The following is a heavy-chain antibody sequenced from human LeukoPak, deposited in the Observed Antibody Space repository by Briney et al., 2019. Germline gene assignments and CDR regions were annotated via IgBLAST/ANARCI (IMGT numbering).Heavy chain of an antibody. D-gene: IGHD6-25*01. V-gene: IGHV4-4*02. CDR2: VHLDGRT. J-gene: IGHJ4*02. Sequence: SETLSLTCDASGGTVTSTNWWTWFRQPPGKGLEWIGEVHLDGRTNYNPSLKSRLVMSADLPENHISLKLDSMTAADSAVYYCAREGGFYRPLDYSGQGTLVTVSS. CDR1: GGTVTSTNW. CDR3: AREGGFYRPLDY.